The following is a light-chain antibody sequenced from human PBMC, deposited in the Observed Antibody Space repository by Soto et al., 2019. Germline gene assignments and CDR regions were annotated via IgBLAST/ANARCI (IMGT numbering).Light chain of an antibody. Sequence: QSVLTLPPSASGTPGQRVTISCSGSSSNIVSNPVNWYEQLPGTAPKLLIYSNNQRPSGVPDRFSGSKSGTSASLAISGLQSEDEADYYCAAWDDSLIGVVFGGGTKLTVL. CDR2: SNN. J-gene: IGLJ2*01. V-gene: IGLV1-44*01. CDR1: SSNIVSNP. CDR3: AAWDDSLIGVV.